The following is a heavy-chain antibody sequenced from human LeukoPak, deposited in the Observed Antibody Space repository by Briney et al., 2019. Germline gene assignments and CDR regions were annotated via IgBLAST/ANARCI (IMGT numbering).Heavy chain of an antibody. CDR1: GFTFSDYY. V-gene: IGHV3-11*06. Sequence: GGSLRLSCAASGFTFSDYYMSWIRQAPGKGLEWVSYISGSSSYTNYADSVKGRFTISRDNAKNSLYLQMNSLRAEDTAVYYCARVGPEMELRGYYFDFWGRGTLVTVSS. D-gene: IGHD1-7*01. J-gene: IGHJ4*02. CDR3: ARVGPEMELRGYYFDF. CDR2: ISGSSSYT.